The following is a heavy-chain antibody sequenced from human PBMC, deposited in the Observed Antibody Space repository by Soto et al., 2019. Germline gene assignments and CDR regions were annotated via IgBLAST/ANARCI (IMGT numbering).Heavy chain of an antibody. D-gene: IGHD5-18*01. Sequence: ASVKVSCKASGYTFTGYYMHWVRQAPGQGLEWMGWINPNSGGTNYAQKFQGWVTMTRDTSISTAYMELSRLRSDDTAVYYCARGQSDVDTAMVQDYWGQGTLVTVSS. CDR3: ARGQSDVDTAMVQDY. J-gene: IGHJ4*02. CDR2: INPNSGGT. CDR1: GYTFTGYY. V-gene: IGHV1-2*04.